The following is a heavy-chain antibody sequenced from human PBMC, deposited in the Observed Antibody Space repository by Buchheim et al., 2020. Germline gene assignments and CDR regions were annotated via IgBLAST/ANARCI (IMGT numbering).Heavy chain of an antibody. CDR3: ARASLLRGYSGFPRWFDP. D-gene: IGHD5-12*01. CDR2: INHSGST. CDR1: GGSFSGYY. J-gene: IGHJ5*02. Sequence: QVQLQQWGAGLLKPSETLSLTCAVYGGSFSGYYWSWIRQPPGKGLEWIGEINHSGSTNYNPSLKSRVTISVDTSKNQFHLKLSSVTAADTAVYYCARASLLRGYSGFPRWFDPWGQGTL. V-gene: IGHV4-34*01.